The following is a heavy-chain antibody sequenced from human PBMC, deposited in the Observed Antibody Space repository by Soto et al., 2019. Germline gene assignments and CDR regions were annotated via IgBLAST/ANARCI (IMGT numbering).Heavy chain of an antibody. CDR1: GFTFAGYA. V-gene: IGHV3-21*01. Sequence: PGGSLRLSCAASGFTFAGYAMNWVRQAPGKGLEWVSSIDGSGTSIYYTDSLRGRFTISRDNARDSVYLQMNSLTPDDTAVYYCARAPVAGATGPVWGQGTLVTVSS. CDR3: ARAPVAGATGPV. J-gene: IGHJ4*02. CDR2: IDGSGTSI. D-gene: IGHD6-19*01.